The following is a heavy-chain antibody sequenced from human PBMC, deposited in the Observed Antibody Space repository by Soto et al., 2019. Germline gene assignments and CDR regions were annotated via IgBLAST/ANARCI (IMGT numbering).Heavy chain of an antibody. D-gene: IGHD6-19*01. V-gene: IGHV3-23*01. CDR2: ITDSGYTA. Sequence: GGSLRLSCAASGFSFGTFVMTWFRQAPGGGLEWAASITDSGYTASYAETVEGRFTVSRDNSKNKLHLQMNDLRAEDTATYYCAKNGQWLATPPEAWGQGTLVTVSS. CDR1: GFSFGTFV. J-gene: IGHJ4*02. CDR3: AKNGQWLATPPEA.